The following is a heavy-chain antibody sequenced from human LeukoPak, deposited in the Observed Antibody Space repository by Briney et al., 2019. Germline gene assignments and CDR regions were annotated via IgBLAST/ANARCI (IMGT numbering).Heavy chain of an antibody. CDR1: GYTFTGYY. D-gene: IGHD2-15*01. J-gene: IGHJ5*02. Sequence: GASVKVSCKASGYTFTGYYMHWVRQAPGQGLEWMGWINPNSGGTNYAQKFQGWVAMTRDTSISTAYMELSRLRSDDTAVYYCARGAVVVVAATAYWFDPWGQGTLVTVSS. V-gene: IGHV1-2*04. CDR2: INPNSGGT. CDR3: ARGAVVVVAATAYWFDP.